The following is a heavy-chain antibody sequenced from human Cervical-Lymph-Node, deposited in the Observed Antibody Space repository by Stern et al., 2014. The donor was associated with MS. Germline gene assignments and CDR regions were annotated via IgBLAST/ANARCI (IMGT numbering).Heavy chain of an antibody. CDR3: ARGRDSTKYGMDV. CDR1: GFTFSNHS. V-gene: IGHV3-21*01. D-gene: IGHD6-13*01. CDR2: ISSSSSYI. J-gene: IGHJ6*02. Sequence: DQLVQSGGGLVKPGGSLRLSCAASGFTFSNHSMNWVRQAPGKGLEWVSSISSSSSYIYYADSVKGRFTISRDNAKNSVYLQMTYLRAEDTAVYYCARGRDSTKYGMDVWGQGTTVTVSS.